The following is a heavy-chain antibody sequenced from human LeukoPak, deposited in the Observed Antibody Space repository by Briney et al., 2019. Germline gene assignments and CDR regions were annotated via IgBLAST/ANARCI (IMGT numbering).Heavy chain of an antibody. V-gene: IGHV4-30-4*08. Sequence: SETLSLTCTVSGGSISSGDYYWSWIRQPPGKGLEWIGYIYYSGSTYYNPSLKSRVTISVDTSKNQFSLKLSPVTAADTAVYYCARGQTLQTMVLDAFDIWGQGTMVTVSS. CDR1: GGSISSGDYY. CDR3: ARGQTLQTMVLDAFDI. J-gene: IGHJ3*02. D-gene: IGHD3-10*01. CDR2: IYYSGST.